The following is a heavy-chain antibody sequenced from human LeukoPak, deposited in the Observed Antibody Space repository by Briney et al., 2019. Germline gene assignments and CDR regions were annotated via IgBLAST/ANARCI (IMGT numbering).Heavy chain of an antibody. J-gene: IGHJ4*02. CDR1: GFTFSGYA. V-gene: IGHV3-30*18. D-gene: IGHD2-15*01. Sequence: GGSLRLSCAASGFTFSGYAMSWVRQAPGKGLEWVAVISYDGSNKYYADSVKGRFTVSRDNSKNTLYLEMNSLRAEDTAVYYCAKRGGSWDFDYWGQGTLVTVSS. CDR3: AKRGGSWDFDY. CDR2: ISYDGSNK.